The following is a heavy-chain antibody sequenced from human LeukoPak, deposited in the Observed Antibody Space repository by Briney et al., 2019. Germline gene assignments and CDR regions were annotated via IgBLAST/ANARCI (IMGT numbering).Heavy chain of an antibody. CDR2: INTDGSST. J-gene: IGHJ6*03. V-gene: IGHV3-74*01. Sequence: GGSLRLSCAASGFTFSSYWMHWVRQAPGKGLVWVSRINTDGSSTGYADSVKGRFTISRDNAKNTLYLQINSLRVEDTAVYYCARGQKTAGVVIHAYYYYYMDVWGKGTTVTVSS. D-gene: IGHD3-3*01. CDR3: ARGQKTAGVVIHAYYYYYMDV. CDR1: GFTFSSYW.